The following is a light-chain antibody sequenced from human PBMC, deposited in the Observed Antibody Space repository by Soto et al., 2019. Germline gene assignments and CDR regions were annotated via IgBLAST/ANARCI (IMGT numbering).Light chain of an antibody. V-gene: IGKV3-11*01. CDR2: DST. CDR1: QSIHTS. CDR3: EQRNVWPPIT. Sequence: VLTQSPATLSLSPGERATLSCRASQSIHTSLAWYQQKSGKPPRLVIYDSTLRANGVPDRFGGSRSGTEFTLTINGLEPEDVAVYYGEQRNVWPPITFGQGTRLEIK. J-gene: IGKJ5*01.